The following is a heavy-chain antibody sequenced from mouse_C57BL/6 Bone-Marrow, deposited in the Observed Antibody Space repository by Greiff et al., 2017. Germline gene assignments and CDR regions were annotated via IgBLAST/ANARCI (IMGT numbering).Heavy chain of an antibody. CDR1: GYTFTSYW. CDR2: IHPNSGST. Sequence: QVQLQQPGAELVKPGASVKLSCKASGYTFTSYWMHWVKQRPGQGLEWIGMIHPNSGSTNYNEKFKSKATLTVDKSSRTAYMQLSSLTSEDSAVYYCARKGIWYFDVWGTGTTVTVSS. CDR3: ARKGIWYFDV. V-gene: IGHV1-64*01. J-gene: IGHJ1*03.